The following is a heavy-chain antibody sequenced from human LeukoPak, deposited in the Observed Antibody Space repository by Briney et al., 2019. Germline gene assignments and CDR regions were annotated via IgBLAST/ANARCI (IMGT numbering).Heavy chain of an antibody. CDR3: ARAKGWNSQDYYYMDV. J-gene: IGHJ6*03. CDR1: GYTYTGYY. D-gene: IGHD1-7*01. Sequence: GASVKVSCKASGYTYTGYYMHWVRQAPGQGLEWMGWINPNSGGTNYAQKFQGWVTMTRDTSISTAYMELSRLRSEDTAVYYCARAKGWNSQDYYYMDVWGKGTTVTVSS. V-gene: IGHV1-2*04. CDR2: INPNSGGT.